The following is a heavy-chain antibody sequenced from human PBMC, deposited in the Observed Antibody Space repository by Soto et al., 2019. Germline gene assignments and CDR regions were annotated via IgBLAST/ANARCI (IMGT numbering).Heavy chain of an antibody. V-gene: IGHV4-59*08. CDR2: ISYSGST. D-gene: IGHD3-22*01. CDR3: ARHLLLYYYDSSGYYLRDAFDI. Sequence: TSETLSLTCTVSGGSISSYYWSWIRQPPGKGLEWIGYISYSGSTNYNPSLKSRVTISVDTSKNQFSLKLSSVTAADTAVYYCARHLLLYYYDSSGYYLRDAFDIWGQGTMVT. J-gene: IGHJ3*02. CDR1: GGSISSYY.